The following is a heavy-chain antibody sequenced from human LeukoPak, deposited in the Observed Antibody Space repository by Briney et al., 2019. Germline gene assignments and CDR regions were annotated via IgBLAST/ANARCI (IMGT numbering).Heavy chain of an antibody. J-gene: IGHJ4*02. CDR2: ISEDGRVT. D-gene: IGHD1-26*01. CDR3: AKYIGGGRYPSPDY. CDR1: GFTFDGYA. V-gene: IGHV3-43*02. Sequence: QAGGSLRLFCEGSGFTFDGYAMHWVRQSPGQGLDWVSLISEDGRVTYYADSVKGRFNISRDNSNNSLYLHMNSLTTDDIACYLCAKYIGGGRYPSPDYWGPGTLVTVSS.